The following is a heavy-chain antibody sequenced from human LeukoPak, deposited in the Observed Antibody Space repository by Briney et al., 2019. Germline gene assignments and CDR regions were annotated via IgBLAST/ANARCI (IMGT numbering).Heavy chain of an antibody. Sequence: GSLRLSCAASGFTFSKYMMHWVRQAPGKGLVWVSRIKSDGITITYADSVKGRFTISRDNAKNTLYLQMNSLRAEDTAVYYCLRDLNWSLDQWGQGTLVTVSS. CDR2: IKSDGITI. V-gene: IGHV3-74*01. J-gene: IGHJ4*02. CDR1: GFTFSKYM. D-gene: IGHD1-20*01. CDR3: LRDLNWSLDQ.